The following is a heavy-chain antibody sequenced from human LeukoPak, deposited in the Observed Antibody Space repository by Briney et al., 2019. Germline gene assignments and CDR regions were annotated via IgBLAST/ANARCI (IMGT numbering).Heavy chain of an antibody. D-gene: IGHD5-18*01. CDR1: GFTFSSYW. V-gene: IGHV3-7*01. Sequence: GGSLRLSCAASGFTFSSYWMSWVRQAPGKGLEWVANIKQDGSEKYYVDSVKGRFTISRDNAKTSLYLQMNSLRAEGTAVYYCARDLSGVTGYTYGRGIDYWGQGTLVTVSS. CDR2: IKQDGSEK. J-gene: IGHJ4*02. CDR3: ARDLSGVTGYTYGRGIDY.